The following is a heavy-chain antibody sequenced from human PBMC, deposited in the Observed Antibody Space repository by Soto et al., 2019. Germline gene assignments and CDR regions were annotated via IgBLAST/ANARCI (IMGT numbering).Heavy chain of an antibody. J-gene: IGHJ6*03. CDR2: IRSKANNYAT. CDR1: GFTFSGCA. CDR3: SRQASDFWSGKPQYYMDV. Sequence: EVQLVESGGGLVQPGGSLKLSCAASGFTFSGCAMHWVRQTSGKGLEWVGRIRSKANNYATAYGASVKGRFTISRDDSKNTAYLQMNSLKTEDTAVYDCSRQASDFWSGKPQYYMDVWGKGTTVTVSS. D-gene: IGHD3-3*01. V-gene: IGHV3-73*01.